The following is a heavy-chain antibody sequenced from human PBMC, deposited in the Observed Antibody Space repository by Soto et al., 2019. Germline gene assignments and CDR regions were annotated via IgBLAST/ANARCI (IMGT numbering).Heavy chain of an antibody. J-gene: IGHJ5*01. CDR2: IRSKGDGGTT. V-gene: IGHV3-15*01. D-gene: IGHD6-19*01. Sequence: EVQLVESGGGLVKPGGTLRLSCAASGFTFTDAWMSWVRQAPGKGLEWIALIRSKGDGGTTDYAAPLKCRSTISRDDSKNTLALPMNRLKCVDTAVYYFTKIAVPGAKGGWWFNSWGQGTLVTVSS. CDR1: GFTFTDAW. CDR3: TKIAVPGAKGGWWFNS.